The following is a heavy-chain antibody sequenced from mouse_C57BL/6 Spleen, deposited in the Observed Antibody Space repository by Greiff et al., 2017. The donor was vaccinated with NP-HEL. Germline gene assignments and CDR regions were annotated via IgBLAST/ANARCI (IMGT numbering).Heavy chain of an antibody. D-gene: IGHD1-1*01. Sequence: QVQLQQPGAELVKPGASVKMSCKASGYTFTSYWITWVKQRPGQGLEWIGDIYPGSGSINYNEKLKGKATLTVDTSTSTAYMQLSSLTSEDYAVYYCARGRKEIMTTVVGGFDYWGQGTTLTVSA. CDR2: IYPGSGSI. J-gene: IGHJ2*01. V-gene: IGHV1-55*01. CDR1: GYTFTSYW. CDR3: ARGRKEIMTTVVGGFDY.